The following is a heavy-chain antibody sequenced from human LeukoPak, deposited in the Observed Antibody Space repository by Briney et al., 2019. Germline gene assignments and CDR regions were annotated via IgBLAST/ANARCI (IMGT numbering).Heavy chain of an antibody. V-gene: IGHV3-53*01. Sequence: GGSLRLSCVASGFTVRSNYMNWVRQAPGKRPEWVAIIYDTDSTYYTDSVKGQFTISRDNSKNTVYLQMNSLRVEDTAVYYCARSRAFDYWGRGTLVTVSS. CDR3: ARSRAFDY. CDR2: IYDTDST. CDR1: GFTVRSNY. J-gene: IGHJ4*02.